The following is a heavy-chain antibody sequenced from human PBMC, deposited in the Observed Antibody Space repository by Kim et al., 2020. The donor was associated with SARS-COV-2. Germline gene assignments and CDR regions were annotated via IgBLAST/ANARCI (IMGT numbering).Heavy chain of an antibody. CDR3: ARDGPAGLAAGARRAYYYYGRDV. D-gene: IGHD6-13*01. CDR2: ISSSSSTI. J-gene: IGHJ6*02. CDR1: GFTFSSYS. Sequence: GGSLRLSCTASGFTFSSYSMNWVRQAPGKGLEWVSYISSSSSTIYYADSVKGRFTISRDNAKNSLYLQMNSLRDEDTDVYYCARDGPAGLAAGARRAYYYYGRDVWGQGTTVTVSS. V-gene: IGHV3-48*02.